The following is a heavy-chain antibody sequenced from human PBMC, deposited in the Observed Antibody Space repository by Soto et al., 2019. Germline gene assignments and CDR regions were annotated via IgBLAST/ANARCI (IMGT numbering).Heavy chain of an antibody. Sequence: SVKVSCKASGGTFSSYAISWVRQAPGQGLEWMGGIIPIFGTANYAQKFQGRVTITADESTSTAYMELSSLRSEDTAVYYCARTADYYDSSGYLDYWGQGPLVTVSS. J-gene: IGHJ4*02. D-gene: IGHD3-22*01. CDR1: GGTFSSYA. CDR3: ARTADYYDSSGYLDY. V-gene: IGHV1-69*13. CDR2: IIPIFGTA.